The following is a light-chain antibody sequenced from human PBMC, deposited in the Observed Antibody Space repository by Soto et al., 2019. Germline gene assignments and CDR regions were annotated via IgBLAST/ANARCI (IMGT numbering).Light chain of an antibody. J-gene: IGKJ5*01. Sequence: EIVMTQSPATLSVSPGERATLSCTASQSANTGLAWYQQKPGQAPRLLIYAASTRATGIPDRFSGSGSGTEFTLTISSLQSEDFAVYHCQQYQSWPITFGQGTRLEIE. CDR1: QSANTG. CDR3: QQYQSWPIT. V-gene: IGKV3-15*01. CDR2: AAS.